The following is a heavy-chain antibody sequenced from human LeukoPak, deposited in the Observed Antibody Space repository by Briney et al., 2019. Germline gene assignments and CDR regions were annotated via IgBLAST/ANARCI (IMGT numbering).Heavy chain of an antibody. CDR1: GFTFSSHG. CDR3: ARVVGTDEGADY. CDR2: ISGSGSHI. V-gene: IGHV3-23*01. Sequence: GGSLRLSCAASGFTFSSHGMSWVRQAPGKGLEWVSGISGSGSHIYYTDSVKGRFTIYRDNAKNSLYLQMNSLRAEDTAVYYCARVVGTDEGADYWGQGTLVTVSS. J-gene: IGHJ4*02. D-gene: IGHD2-2*01.